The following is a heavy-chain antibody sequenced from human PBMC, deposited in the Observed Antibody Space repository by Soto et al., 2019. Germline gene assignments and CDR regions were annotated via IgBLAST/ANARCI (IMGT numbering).Heavy chain of an antibody. CDR3: ARDQGYCSGGSCPGVYYYYGMDV. V-gene: IGHV1-46*01. J-gene: IGHJ6*02. D-gene: IGHD2-15*01. CDR2: INPSGGST. CDR1: RYTFTSYY. Sequence: GASVKVSCKASRYTFTSYYMHWVRQAPGQGLEWMGIINPSGGSTSYAQKFQGRVTMTRDTSTSTVYMELSSLRSEDTAVYYCARDQGYCSGGSCPGVYYYYGMDVWGQGTTVTVSS.